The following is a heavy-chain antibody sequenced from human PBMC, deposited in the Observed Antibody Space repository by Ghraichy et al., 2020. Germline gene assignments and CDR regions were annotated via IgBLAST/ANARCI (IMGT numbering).Heavy chain of an antibody. V-gene: IGHV4-34*01. CDR1: GGSFSGYY. CDR2: INHSGST. J-gene: IGHJ6*03. CDR3: AREIQALGGYSYGTKYYYYYMDV. D-gene: IGHD5-18*01. Sequence: SETLSLTCAVYGGSFSGYYWSWIHQPPGKGLEWIGEINHSGSTNYNPSLKSRVTISVDTSKNQFSLKLSSVTAADTAVYYCAREIQALGGYSYGTKYYYYYMDVWGKGTTVTVSS.